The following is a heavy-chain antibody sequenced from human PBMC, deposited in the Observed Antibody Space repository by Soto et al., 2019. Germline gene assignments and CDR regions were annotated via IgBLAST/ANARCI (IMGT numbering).Heavy chain of an antibody. CDR3: ASGYCSGGSCYSVSYNWFDP. V-gene: IGHV1-69*13. CDR1: GGTFSSYA. J-gene: IGHJ5*02. CDR2: IIPIFGTA. D-gene: IGHD2-15*01. Sequence: ASVKVSCKASGGTFSSYAISWVRQAPGQGLEWMGGIIPIFGTANYAQKFQGRVTITADESTSTAYMELSSLRSEDTAVYYCASGYCSGGSCYSVSYNWFDPWGQGTLVTVSS.